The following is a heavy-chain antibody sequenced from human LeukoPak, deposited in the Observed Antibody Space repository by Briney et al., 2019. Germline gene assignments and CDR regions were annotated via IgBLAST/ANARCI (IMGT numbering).Heavy chain of an antibody. D-gene: IGHD6-19*01. CDR2: IKEDGSEK. V-gene: IGHV3-7*03. J-gene: IGHJ4*02. CDR3: AKFPYSSGWEEPDY. Sequence: GGSLRLSCAASGFTFSSYWMSWVRQAPGKELEWVADIKEDGSEKYYVDSVKGRFTISRDNAKNSLYLQMNSLRAEDTAVYYCAKFPYSSGWEEPDYWGQGTLVTVSS. CDR1: GFTFSSYW.